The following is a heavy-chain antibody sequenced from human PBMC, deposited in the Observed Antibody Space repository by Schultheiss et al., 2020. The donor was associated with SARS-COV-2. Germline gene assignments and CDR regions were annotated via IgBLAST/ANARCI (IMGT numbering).Heavy chain of an antibody. J-gene: IGHJ5*02. CDR3: ARGVITIFGVRWFDP. CDR2: INYSGST. V-gene: IGHV4-61*01. D-gene: IGHD3-3*01. Sequence: SETLSLTCTVSGGSVSSGSYYWSWIRQPPGKGLEWIGYINYSGSTNYILSLKSLVTISVDTSKNQFSLKLSSVTAADTAVYYCARGVITIFGVRWFDPWGQGTLVTVSS. CDR1: GGSVSSGSYY.